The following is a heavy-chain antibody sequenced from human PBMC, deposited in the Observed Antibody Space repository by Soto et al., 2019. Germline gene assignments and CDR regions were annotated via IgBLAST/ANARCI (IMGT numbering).Heavy chain of an antibody. CDR3: ARVTTSGYSGYAFAY. V-gene: IGHV3-7*01. CDR1: GFSFSSYW. J-gene: IGHJ4*02. CDR2: IKQDGSEK. D-gene: IGHD5-12*01. Sequence: EVQLVESGGGLVQPGGSLRLSCAASGFSFSSYWMSWVRQAPGKGLEWVANIKQDGSEKYYVEPVKGRFTISRDNAGNSLYLQMNSLRAEDTAVYYCARVTTSGYSGYAFAYWGQGTLVTVSS.